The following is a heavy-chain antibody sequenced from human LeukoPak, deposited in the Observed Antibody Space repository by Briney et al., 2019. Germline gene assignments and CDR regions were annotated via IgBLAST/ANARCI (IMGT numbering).Heavy chain of an antibody. CDR3: ARDATVTTNWFDP. Sequence: SQTPSLTCTVSGGSISSGDYYWSWIRQPPGKGLEWIGYIYYSGSTYYNPSLKSRVTISVDTSRNQFSLKLSSVTAADTAVYYCARDATVTTNWFDPWGQGTLVTVSS. CDR2: IYYSGST. J-gene: IGHJ5*02. CDR1: GGSISSGDYY. D-gene: IGHD4-11*01. V-gene: IGHV4-30-4*08.